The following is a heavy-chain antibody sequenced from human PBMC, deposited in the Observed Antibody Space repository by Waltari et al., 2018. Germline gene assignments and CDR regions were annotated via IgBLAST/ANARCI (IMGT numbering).Heavy chain of an antibody. D-gene: IGHD2-21*02. J-gene: IGHJ4*02. CDR1: GFAFNDYA. V-gene: IGHV3-9*01. CDR3: AKANSDWYFDN. CDR2: ISWHSGTK. Sequence: EVQLVESGGGLKQQGRSLRLSCAASGFAFNDYAMHWVRQPPGKGLEWVAGISWHSGTKDYADSVQGRFTISRDNSKKSLYLQMDSLRVEDTAFYYCAKANSDWYFDNWGQGTLVTVSS.